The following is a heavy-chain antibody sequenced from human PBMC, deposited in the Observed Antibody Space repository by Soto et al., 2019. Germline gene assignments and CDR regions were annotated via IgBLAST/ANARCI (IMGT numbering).Heavy chain of an antibody. CDR2: IYSGGNT. J-gene: IGHJ4*02. D-gene: IGHD6-19*01. CDR3: ARDPAPIGWYDY. V-gene: IGHV3-53*01. Sequence: GSLRLSCAVSGFSVRDYYMSWVRQAPGKGLEWVALIYSGGNTYYADSVKGRFTISRDNAKNTLYLQMNSLRAEDTAVYYCARDPAPIGWYDYWGQGTLVTVSS. CDR1: GFSVRDYY.